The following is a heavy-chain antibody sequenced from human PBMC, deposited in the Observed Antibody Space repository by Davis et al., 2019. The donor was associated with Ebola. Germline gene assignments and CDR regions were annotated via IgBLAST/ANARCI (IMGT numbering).Heavy chain of an antibody. CDR1: GFTFSSYS. Sequence: PGGSLRLSCAASGFTFSSYSMNWVRQAPGKGLEWVSSISSSSSYIYYADSVKGRFTISRDNAKNSLYLQMNSLRAEDTAVYYCARDGGYCSGGSCYSYDAFDIWGQGTMVTVSS. CDR2: ISSSSSYI. CDR3: ARDGGYCSGGSCYSYDAFDI. V-gene: IGHV3-21*01. D-gene: IGHD2-15*01. J-gene: IGHJ3*02.